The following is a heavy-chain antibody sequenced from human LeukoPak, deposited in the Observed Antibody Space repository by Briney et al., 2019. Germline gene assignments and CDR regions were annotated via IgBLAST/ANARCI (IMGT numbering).Heavy chain of an antibody. D-gene: IGHD3-10*01. CDR2: ISAYNGNT. Sequence: ASVTVSCKASGYTFTSYGISWVRQAPGQGLEWMGWISAYNGNTNYAQKLQGRVTMTRDTSISTAYMELSRLRSDDTAVYYCARGALVRGVISPTYNWFDPWGQGTLVTVSS. V-gene: IGHV1-18*01. J-gene: IGHJ5*02. CDR3: ARGALVRGVISPTYNWFDP. CDR1: GYTFTSYG.